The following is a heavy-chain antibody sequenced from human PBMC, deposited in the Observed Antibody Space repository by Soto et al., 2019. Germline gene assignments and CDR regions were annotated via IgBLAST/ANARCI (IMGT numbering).Heavy chain of an antibody. CDR1: GYSISSGYY. D-gene: IGHD3-22*01. V-gene: IGHV4-38-2*02. CDR2: IYHSGST. CDR3: ASYTLTYYYDSSGYYFDY. Sequence: SETLSLTCTVSGYSISSGYYWGWIRQPPGKGLEWIGSIYHSGSTYYNPSLKSRVTISVDTSKNQFSLKLSSVTAADTAVYYCASYTLTYYYDSSGYYFDYWGQGTLVTVSS. J-gene: IGHJ4*02.